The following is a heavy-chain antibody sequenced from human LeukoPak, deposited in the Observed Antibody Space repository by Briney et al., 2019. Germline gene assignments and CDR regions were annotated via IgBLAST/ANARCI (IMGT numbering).Heavy chain of an antibody. D-gene: IGHD2-21*02. CDR2: IWYDGSNK. J-gene: IGHJ3*02. Sequence: GRSLRLSCAASGFTFSSYGMRWVRQAPGKGLEWVAVIWYDGSNKYYADSVKGRFTISRDNSKNTLYLQMNSLRAEDTAVYYCAILTYCGGDCYPRENDAFDIWGQGTMVTVSS. CDR3: AILTYCGGDCYPRENDAFDI. V-gene: IGHV3-33*01. CDR1: GFTFSSYG.